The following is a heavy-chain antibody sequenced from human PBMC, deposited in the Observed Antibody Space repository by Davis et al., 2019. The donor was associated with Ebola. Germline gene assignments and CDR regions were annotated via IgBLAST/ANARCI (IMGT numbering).Heavy chain of an antibody. D-gene: IGHD5-12*01. CDR3: ATCAYSGYHRSTAFDY. CDR2: IAYDGKNK. J-gene: IGHJ4*02. CDR1: GFTFSNYG. V-gene: IGHV3-30*03. Sequence: PGGSLRLSCATSGFTFSNYGMHWVRQAPGKGLEWVAVIAYDGKNKYYVDSVKGRFTISRDNSKSTLYLQMNSLRPEDTAVYYCATCAYSGYHRSTAFDYWGQGTLVPVSS.